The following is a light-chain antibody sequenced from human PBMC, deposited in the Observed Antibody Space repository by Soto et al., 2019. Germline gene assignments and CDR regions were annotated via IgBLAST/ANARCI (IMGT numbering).Light chain of an antibody. CDR2: DNN. CDR1: ISNIENNN. CDR3: ATWDSSLRAWV. Sequence: QSVLTQPPSVSAAPGQMVTISCSGSISNIENNNVTWYQQIPGTVPKLLIYDNNERPSGIPDRFSGSKSGTSATLGITGLQTGDEADYYCATWDSSLRAWVFGGGTKLTVL. V-gene: IGLV1-51*01. J-gene: IGLJ3*02.